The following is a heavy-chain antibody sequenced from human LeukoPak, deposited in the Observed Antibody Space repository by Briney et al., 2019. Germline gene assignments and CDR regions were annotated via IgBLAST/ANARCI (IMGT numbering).Heavy chain of an antibody. J-gene: IGHJ3*02. CDR2: ISYSGST. Sequence: PSETLSLTCTVSGGSISSSSYYWGWIRQPPGKGLEWIGAISYSGSTNYNPSLKSRLTISLDTSKNQFSLKLSSVTAADTAVYYCARVSGITMIVVVPDDAFDIWDQGTMVTVSS. CDR1: GGSISSSSYY. D-gene: IGHD3-22*01. CDR3: ARVSGITMIVVVPDDAFDI. V-gene: IGHV4-39*07.